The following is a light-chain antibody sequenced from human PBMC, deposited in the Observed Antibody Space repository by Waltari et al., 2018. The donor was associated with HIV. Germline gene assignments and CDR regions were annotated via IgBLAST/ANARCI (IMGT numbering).Light chain of an antibody. Sequence: QSVLTHPPSASGTPGPRVTLSCSASSSNIGSNYVYWYQQLPGTAPKLLIYRNNQRPSGVPDRFSGSKSGTSASLAISGLRSEDEADYYCAAWVDSLSVVFGGGTKLTVL. J-gene: IGLJ2*01. CDR3: AAWVDSLSVV. CDR2: RNN. CDR1: SSNIGSNY. V-gene: IGLV1-47*01.